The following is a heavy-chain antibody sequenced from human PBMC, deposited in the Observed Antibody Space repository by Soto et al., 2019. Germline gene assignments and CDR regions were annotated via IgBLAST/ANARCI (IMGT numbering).Heavy chain of an antibody. J-gene: IGHJ4*02. Sequence: HVQLVQSGAEVKKPGASVRVSCKASGYTFSNYYMHWVRQAPGQGHEWMGIINPSGGSTTYAQKFQGRVTMTRDTSTSTVYMELSSLRSEDTAVYYCARYDYNGYYFDYWGQGTLVTVSS. CDR1: GYTFSNYY. V-gene: IGHV1-46*01. CDR2: INPSGGST. D-gene: IGHD4-4*01. CDR3: ARYDYNGYYFDY.